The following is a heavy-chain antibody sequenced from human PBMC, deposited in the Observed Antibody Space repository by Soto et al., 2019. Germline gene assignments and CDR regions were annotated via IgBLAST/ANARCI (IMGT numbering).Heavy chain of an antibody. CDR1: GGPISSSNW. V-gene: IGHV4-4*02. D-gene: IGHD6-19*01. Sequence: QVQLQESGPGLVKPSGTLSLTCAFSGGPISSSNWWSWVRQPPGKGLEWIGEIYHSGTTNYNPSLKSRVTISVDKSKNQFSLKLSSVTAADTAVYYCARDRGWTNRGDAFDIWGQGTMVTVSS. CDR3: ARDRGWTNRGDAFDI. J-gene: IGHJ3*02. CDR2: IYHSGTT.